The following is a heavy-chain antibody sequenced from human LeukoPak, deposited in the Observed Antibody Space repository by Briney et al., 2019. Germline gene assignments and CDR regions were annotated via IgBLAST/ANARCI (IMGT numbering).Heavy chain of an antibody. CDR3: AAGWVCSGGSCYYYFDY. J-gene: IGHJ4*02. D-gene: IGHD2-15*01. V-gene: IGHV1-58*02. CDR1: GFTFTSSA. Sequence: VASVKVSCKASGFTFTSSAMQWVRQARGQRLEWIGWLVVGSGNTNYAQKFQERVTITRDMSTSTAYMELSSLRSEDTAVYYCAAGWVCSGGSCYYYFDYWGQGTLVTVSS. CDR2: LVVGSGNT.